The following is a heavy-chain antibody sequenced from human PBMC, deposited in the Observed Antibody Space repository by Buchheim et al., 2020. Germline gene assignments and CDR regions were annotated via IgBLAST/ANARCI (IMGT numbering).Heavy chain of an antibody. Sequence: QVQLVESGGGVVQTGRSLRLSCAASGFTFSSYGMHWVRQAPGKGLEWVAVISYDGSNKYYADSVKGRFTISRDNSKNTLYLQMNSLRAEDTAVYYCAKDFMGNYGMDVWGQGTT. V-gene: IGHV3-30*18. CDR1: GFTFSSYG. D-gene: IGHD7-27*01. J-gene: IGHJ6*02. CDR2: ISYDGSNK. CDR3: AKDFMGNYGMDV.